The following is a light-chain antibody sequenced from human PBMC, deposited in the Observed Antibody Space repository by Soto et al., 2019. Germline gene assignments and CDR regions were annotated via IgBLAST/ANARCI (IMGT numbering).Light chain of an antibody. CDR3: QQYSSSPGT. CDR2: DAS. J-gene: IGKJ2*01. CDR1: QSVNDNY. Sequence: DIVLTQSPGTLSLSPGERATLSCRASQSVNDNYLAWFQQKPGQAPRLFIYDASSRATGIPDRFSGSGSGTDFTLTISSLEPEDFAVYYCQQYSSSPGTFGQGTKLEIK. V-gene: IGKV3-20*01.